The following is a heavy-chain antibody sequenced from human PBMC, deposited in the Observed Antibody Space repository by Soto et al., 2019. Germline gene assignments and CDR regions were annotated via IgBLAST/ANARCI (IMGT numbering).Heavy chain of an antibody. CDR2: IYYSGST. CDR1: GGSISSGGYY. CDR3: ARLNYYDSSGYYQPYYFDY. Sequence: SETLSLTCTVSGGSISSGGYYWSWIRQHPGKGLEWIGYIYYSGSTYYNPSLKSRVTISVDTSKNQFSLKLSSVTAADTAVYYCARLNYYDSSGYYQPYYFDYWGQGTLVTVSS. J-gene: IGHJ4*02. V-gene: IGHV4-31*03. D-gene: IGHD3-22*01.